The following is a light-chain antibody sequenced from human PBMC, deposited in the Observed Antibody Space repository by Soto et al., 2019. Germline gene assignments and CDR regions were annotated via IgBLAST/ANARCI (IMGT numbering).Light chain of an antibody. Sequence: QSVLTQPRSVSGSPGQSVTISCTGTSSDVGGYNYVSWYQQHPGKAPKLMIYDVSKRPSGVPDRFSGSKPGNTASLTISGLQAEDEADYYCCSYAGSYPLFGTGTKVTV. CDR1: SSDVGGYNY. J-gene: IGLJ1*01. V-gene: IGLV2-11*01. CDR3: CSYAGSYPL. CDR2: DVS.